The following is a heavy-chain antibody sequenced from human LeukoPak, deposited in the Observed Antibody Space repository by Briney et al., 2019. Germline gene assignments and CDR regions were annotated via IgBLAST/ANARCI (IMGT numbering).Heavy chain of an antibody. CDR1: GYTFTGYH. J-gene: IGHJ4*02. Sequence: ASVNVSCTASGYTFTGYHIHWVRQAPGQGLEWMGRINPNSGDTNYAQNFQGRVTMTRDTSINTAYMELSRLRSDDTAVYYCARDYCSSTSCLFDYWGQGTLVTVSS. CDR2: INPNSGDT. V-gene: IGHV1-2*06. D-gene: IGHD2-2*01. CDR3: ARDYCSSTSCLFDY.